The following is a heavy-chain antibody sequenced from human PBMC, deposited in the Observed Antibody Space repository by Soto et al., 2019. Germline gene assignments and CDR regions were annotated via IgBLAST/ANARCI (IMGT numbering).Heavy chain of an antibody. CDR3: AKSGDAYNFHFYYGLDV. V-gene: IGHV3-30*18. Sequence: PGWSLRLSCAASGFTFSSYGMHWVRQAPGKGLEWVADISYDGSNKYYADSVKGRFTISRDNSKNTLYLQMNSLTAEDTAVYFCAKSGDAYNFHFYYGLDVRRQGTSVTV. CDR1: GFTFSSYG. J-gene: IGHJ6*02. D-gene: IGHD1-1*01. CDR2: ISYDGSNK.